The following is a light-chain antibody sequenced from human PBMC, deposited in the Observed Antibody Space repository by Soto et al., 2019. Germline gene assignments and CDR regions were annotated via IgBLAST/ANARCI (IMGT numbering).Light chain of an antibody. CDR1: QTVSKNY. J-gene: IGKJ5*01. CDR3: QHYNTSPPIT. Sequence: EIVLTQSPVTLSLSPGEGATLSCRASQTVSKNYLAWYHQKPGQAPRLLIYAASTRATGIPGRFSGGGSGTDFTLTISRLEPEDFAVYYCQHYNTSPPITFGQGTRLEIK. V-gene: IGKV3-20*01. CDR2: AAS.